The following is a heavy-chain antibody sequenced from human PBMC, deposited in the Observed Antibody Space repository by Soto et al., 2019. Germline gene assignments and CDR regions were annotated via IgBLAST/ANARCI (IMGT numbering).Heavy chain of an antibody. CDR1: GFPFSSYS. CDR2: ISSSSSTI. D-gene: IGHD3-10*01. J-gene: IGHJ4*02. V-gene: IGHV3-48*01. Sequence: EVHLAESGGGLVQPGGSLRLSCAASGFPFSSYSMNWVRQAPGKGLEWVSYISSSSSTIYYADSVKGRFTISRDNAKNSLYLQMNSLRAEDTAVYYCGRGSGSYYVGTVDDWGQGTLVTVSS. CDR3: GRGSGSYYVGTVDD.